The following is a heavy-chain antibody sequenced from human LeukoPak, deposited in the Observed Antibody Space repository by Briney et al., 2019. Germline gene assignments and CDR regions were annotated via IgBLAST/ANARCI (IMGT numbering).Heavy chain of an antibody. J-gene: IGHJ4*02. CDR3: AKDLTGTTPDFDY. V-gene: IGHV3-9*01. CDR2: ISWNSGSI. D-gene: IGHD1-7*01. CDR1: GFTFDDYA. Sequence: PGRSLRLSCAASGFTFDDYAMHWVRQAPGKGLEGVSGISWNSGSIGYADSVKGRFTISRDNAKNSLYLQMNSLRAEDTALYYCAKDLTGTTPDFDYWGQGTLVTVSS.